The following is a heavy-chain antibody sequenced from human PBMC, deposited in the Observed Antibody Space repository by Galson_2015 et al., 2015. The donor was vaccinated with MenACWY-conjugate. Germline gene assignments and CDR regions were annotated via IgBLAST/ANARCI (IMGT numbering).Heavy chain of an antibody. D-gene: IGHD2-15*01. J-gene: IGHJ3*02. CDR3: AREAGWAFGM. V-gene: IGHV3-7*03. CDR1: RFSSSRYW. CDR2: IKEDGSEK. Sequence: SLRLSCAASRFSSSRYWMSWVRQAPGKGLEWVAKIKEDGSEKYYVDSVKGRFSISRDNAKNSLYVQMNSLRVEDAAVYYCAREAGWAFGMWGQGTMVTVSS.